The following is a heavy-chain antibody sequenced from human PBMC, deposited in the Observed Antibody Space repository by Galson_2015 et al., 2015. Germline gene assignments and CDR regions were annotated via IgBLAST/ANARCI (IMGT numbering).Heavy chain of an antibody. V-gene: IGHV3-9*01. Sequence: SLRLSCAASGFTFDDYAMHWVRQAPGKGLEWVSGISWNSGSIGYAGSVKGRFTISRDNAKNSLYLQMNSLRAEDTALYYCAYIGLDYWGQGTLVTVSS. CDR3: AYIGLDY. D-gene: IGHD3-10*01. J-gene: IGHJ4*02. CDR1: GFTFDDYA. CDR2: ISWNSGSI.